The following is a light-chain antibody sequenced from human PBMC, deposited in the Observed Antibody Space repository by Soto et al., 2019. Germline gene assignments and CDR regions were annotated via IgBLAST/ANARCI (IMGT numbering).Light chain of an antibody. Sequence: QSVLTQPPSASGTPGQRVTISCSGSSSNIGNNDVYWYQQLPGTAPRLLMYSTDQRPSGVPDRFSGSKSGTSASLAISGLRSEDEADYYCAAWEDSLSGAYVFGTGTKVT. CDR3: AAWEDSLSGAYV. CDR2: STD. CDR1: SSNIGNND. V-gene: IGLV1-47*02. J-gene: IGLJ1*01.